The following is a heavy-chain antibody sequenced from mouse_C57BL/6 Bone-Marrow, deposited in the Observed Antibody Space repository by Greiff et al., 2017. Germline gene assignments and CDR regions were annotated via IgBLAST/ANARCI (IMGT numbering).Heavy chain of an antibody. CDR1: GFNIKDDY. Sequence: VQLQQSGAELVRPGASVKLSCTASGFNIKDDYMHWVKRRPEQGLEWIGWIDPENGDTEYASKFQGKATITADTSSNTAYLQLSSLTSEDTAVYYCTTTTVVDMDYWGQGTSVTVSS. J-gene: IGHJ4*01. CDR3: TTTTVVDMDY. CDR2: IDPENGDT. V-gene: IGHV14-4*01. D-gene: IGHD1-1*01.